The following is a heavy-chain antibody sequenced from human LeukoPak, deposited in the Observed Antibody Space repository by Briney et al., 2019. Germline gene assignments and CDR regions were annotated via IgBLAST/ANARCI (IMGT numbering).Heavy chain of an antibody. D-gene: IGHD3-3*01. V-gene: IGHV1-69-2*01. CDR2: VDPEDGET. Sequence: GASVKVSCKVSGYTFTDYYMHWVQQAPGKGLEWMGLVDPEDGETIYAEKFQGRVTITADTSTDTAYMELSSLRSEDTAVYYCARGSGITIFGVVTLFDYWGQGTLVTVSS. J-gene: IGHJ4*02. CDR1: GYTFTDYY. CDR3: ARGSGITIFGVVTLFDY.